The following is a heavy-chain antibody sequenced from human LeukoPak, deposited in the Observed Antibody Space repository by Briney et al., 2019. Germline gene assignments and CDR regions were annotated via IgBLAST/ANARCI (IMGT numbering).Heavy chain of an antibody. CDR3: ARDPLRYSYGYQGAFDI. D-gene: IGHD5-18*01. CDR2: ISYDGCNK. CDR1: GFTFSSHA. V-gene: IGHV3-30-3*01. J-gene: IGHJ3*02. Sequence: GGSLRLSCAASGFTFSSHAMHWVRQAPGKGLEWVAVISYDGCNKYYADSVKGRFTISRDNSKNTLYLQMNSLRAEDTAVYYCARDPLRYSYGYQGAFDIWGQGTMVTVSS.